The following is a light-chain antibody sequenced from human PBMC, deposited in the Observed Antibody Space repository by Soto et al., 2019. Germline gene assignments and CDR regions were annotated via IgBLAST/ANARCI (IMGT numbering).Light chain of an antibody. V-gene: IGKV1-39*01. CDR2: GAS. CDR3: QQSYTTPRP. J-gene: IGKJ1*01. CDR1: QSISIF. Sequence: IQMTQSPSSLSASVGDRVIITCRASQSISIFLNWYQQKPGKAPQLLIHGASTLQSGAPSGFSGGGSGTNFTLTISHLQPEDFATYYCQQSYTTPRPFGQGTKV.